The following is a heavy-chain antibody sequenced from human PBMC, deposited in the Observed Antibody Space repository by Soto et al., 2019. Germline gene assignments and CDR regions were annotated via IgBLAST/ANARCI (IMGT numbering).Heavy chain of an antibody. CDR1: GFTVSTHD. CDR2: IVGSGDA. V-gene: IGHV3-23*01. CDR3: AKDAVDDDGVWLPDY. J-gene: IGHJ4*02. D-gene: IGHD5-12*01. Sequence: GGSLRLSCVASGFTVSTHDMRWVRQAPGKGLEWVSGIVGSGDAFHADSVKGRVTISKDNSKNTLYLQMNGLRSEETAVYFCAKDAVDDDGVWLPDYWGQGTLVTVSS.